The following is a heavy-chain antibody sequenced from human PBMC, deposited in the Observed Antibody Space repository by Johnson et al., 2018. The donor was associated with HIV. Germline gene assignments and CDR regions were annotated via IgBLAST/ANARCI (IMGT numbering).Heavy chain of an antibody. D-gene: IGHD4/OR15-4a*01. J-gene: IGHJ3*02. CDR1: GFTFITYG. Sequence: QMQLVESGGGVVQPGGSLRLSCAASGFTFITYGMHWVRQAPGKGLEWVAFIRYDGNNKYYADSVQGRFTISRDNSKNTLYLQMNSLRAEDTAVYYCAKTWDDYDDAFDIWGQGTMVTVSS. V-gene: IGHV3-30*02. CDR3: AKTWDDYDDAFDI. CDR2: IRYDGNNK.